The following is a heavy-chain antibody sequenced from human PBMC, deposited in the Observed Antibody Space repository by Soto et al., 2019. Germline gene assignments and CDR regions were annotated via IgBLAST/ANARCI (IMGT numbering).Heavy chain of an antibody. V-gene: IGHV3-30-3*01. CDR1: GFTFSSYA. J-gene: IGHJ4*02. CDR3: ARDGTTVDYVWYFDY. CDR2: ISYDGSNK. Sequence: QVQLVESGGGVVQPGRSLRLSCAASGFTFSSYAMHWVRQAPGKGLEWVAVISYDGSNKYYADSVKGRFTISRDNSKNPLYLQMNSLRAEDTAVYYCARDGTTVDYVWYFDYWGQGTLVTVSS. D-gene: IGHD4-17*01.